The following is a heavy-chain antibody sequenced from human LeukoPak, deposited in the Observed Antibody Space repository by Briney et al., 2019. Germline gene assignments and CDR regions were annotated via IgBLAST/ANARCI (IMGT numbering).Heavy chain of an antibody. Sequence: SETLSLTCAVHGGSFSGYYWSWIRQPPGKGLEWIGEINHSGSNNYNPSLKSRVTISVDTSKNQFSLKLSSVTAADTAVYYCASASSRRGWFDPWGQGTLVTVSS. V-gene: IGHV4-34*01. J-gene: IGHJ5*02. CDR1: GGSFSGYY. D-gene: IGHD6-13*01. CDR3: ASASSRRGWFDP. CDR2: INHSGSN.